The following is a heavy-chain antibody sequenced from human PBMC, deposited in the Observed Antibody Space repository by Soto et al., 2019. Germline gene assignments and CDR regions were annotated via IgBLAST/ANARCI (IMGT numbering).Heavy chain of an antibody. CDR1: GFLFSGYV. D-gene: IGHD2-8*01. CDR3: ARDLIAKVLKSDYGLAV. V-gene: IGHV3-30*03. J-gene: IGHJ6*02. Sequence: VWSLRLSCAASGFLFSGYVMHWVRQAPGKGLEWVALVSNDGTNEYYADSVKGRFTVSRDNSGNTLYLQMNSLRAADTAVYYCARDLIAKVLKSDYGLAVWGQGTTVT. CDR2: VSNDGTNE.